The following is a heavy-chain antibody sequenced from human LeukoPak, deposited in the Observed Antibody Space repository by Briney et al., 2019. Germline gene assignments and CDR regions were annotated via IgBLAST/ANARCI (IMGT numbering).Heavy chain of an antibody. CDR3: ARGLDCGGDCYSFES. V-gene: IGHV3-53*04. CDR1: GFTVSSNY. J-gene: IGHJ4*02. CDR2: VYSGGST. Sequence: GGSLRLSCAASGFTVSSNYMSWVRQAPGKGLEWVSVVYSGGSTYYADSVKGRFTISRHYSKNTMYLQMNGLRPEDTAVYYCARGLDCGGDCYSFESWGQGTLVTVSS. D-gene: IGHD2-21*02.